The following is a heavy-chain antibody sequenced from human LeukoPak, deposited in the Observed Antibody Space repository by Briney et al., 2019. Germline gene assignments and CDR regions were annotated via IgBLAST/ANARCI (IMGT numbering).Heavy chain of an antibody. V-gene: IGHV4-59*01. CDR1: GGSISSDY. J-gene: IGHJ4*02. Sequence: SETLSLTCTVSGGSISSDYWSWIRQPPGKGLEWIGYTYYRGSTNYNPSLKSRVTISVDTSKNQFSLKLRSVTAADTAVYYCARLSGYSSGHYYSDYWGQGTLVTVSS. D-gene: IGHD3-22*01. CDR3: ARLSGYSSGHYYSDY. CDR2: TYYRGST.